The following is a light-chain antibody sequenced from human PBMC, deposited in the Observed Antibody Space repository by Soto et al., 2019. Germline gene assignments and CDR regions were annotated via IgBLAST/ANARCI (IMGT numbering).Light chain of an antibody. J-gene: IGKJ2*01. CDR3: HQYGAPYT. Sequence: DIVLTQSPGTLSLSPGERATLSCRAGQSIISSHLVWYQHKPGQAPRLLIFGASTRATGIPDRFSGSGSGTDFTLTISSLEPEDSAVYYCHQYGAPYTMGQGTKLEIK. CDR2: GAS. CDR1: QSIISSH. V-gene: IGKV3-20*01.